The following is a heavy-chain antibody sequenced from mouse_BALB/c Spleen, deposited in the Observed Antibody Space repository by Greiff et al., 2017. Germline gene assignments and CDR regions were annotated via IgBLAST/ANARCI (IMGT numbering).Heavy chain of an antibody. CDR3: ARGGNYVLYYYAMDY. CDR1: GYSITSGYY. D-gene: IGHD2-1*01. Sequence: EVQLVESGPGLVKPSQSLSLTCSVTGYSITSGYYWNWIRQFPGNKLEWMGYISYDGSNNYNPSLKNRISITRDTSKNQFFLKLNSVTTEDTATYYCARGGNYVLYYYAMDYWGQGTSVTVSS. CDR2: ISYDGSN. V-gene: IGHV3-6*02. J-gene: IGHJ4*01.